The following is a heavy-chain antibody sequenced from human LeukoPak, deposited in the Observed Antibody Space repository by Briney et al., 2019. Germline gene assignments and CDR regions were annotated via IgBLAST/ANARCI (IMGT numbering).Heavy chain of an antibody. J-gene: IGHJ6*03. D-gene: IGHD1-26*01. V-gene: IGHV4-4*02. CDR3: ARVRYSGSYLSGYYYYMDV. Sequence: KASETLSLTCAVSGGSISSSNWWSWVRQPPGKGLEWIGEIYHSGSTNYNPSLKSRVTISVDKSKNQFSLKLSSVTAADTAVYYCARVRYSGSYLSGYYYYMDVWGKGTTVTVSS. CDR1: GGSISSSNW. CDR2: IYHSGST.